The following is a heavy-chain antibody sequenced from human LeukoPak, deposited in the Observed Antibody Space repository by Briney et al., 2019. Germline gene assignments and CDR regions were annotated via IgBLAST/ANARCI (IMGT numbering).Heavy chain of an antibody. Sequence: GSLRLSCAASGFTFSSYSMNWVRQAPGKGLEWVSSISSSSSYIYYADSVKGRFTISRDNAKNSLYLQMNSLRAEDTAVYYCAEGTYVEMATNYYFDYWGQGTLVTVSS. CDR3: AEGTYVEMATNYYFDY. CDR1: GFTFSSYS. J-gene: IGHJ4*02. CDR2: ISSSSSYI. V-gene: IGHV3-21*04. D-gene: IGHD5-24*01.